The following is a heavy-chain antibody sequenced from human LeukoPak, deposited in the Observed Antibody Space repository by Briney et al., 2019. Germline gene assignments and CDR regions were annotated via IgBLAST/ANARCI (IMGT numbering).Heavy chain of an antibody. CDR1: GFTFSTYA. V-gene: IGHV3-23*01. D-gene: IGHD6-13*01. Sequence: GGSLRLSCAASGFTFSTYAMIWVRQAPGKGLEWVSVIGGSGSYTYYADSVKGRFTISRDNSKDTLYLQMNSLRAEDAAVYYCARDWYDYWGQGTLVTVSS. CDR2: IGGSGSYT. J-gene: IGHJ4*02. CDR3: ARDWYDY.